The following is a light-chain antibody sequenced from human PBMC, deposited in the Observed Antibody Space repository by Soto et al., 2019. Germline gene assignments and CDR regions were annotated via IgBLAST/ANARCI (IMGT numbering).Light chain of an antibody. CDR1: QGISSY. CDR3: QQLNSYPIT. Sequence: IQLTQSPSSLSASVGDRVTITCRASQGISSYLAWYQQTPGKAPKILLYAASTLQSGVPSRFSGSGSRTDCTLTISSLQPEDVTTYYCQQLNSYPITFGQGTRLEIK. CDR2: AAS. V-gene: IGKV1-9*01. J-gene: IGKJ5*01.